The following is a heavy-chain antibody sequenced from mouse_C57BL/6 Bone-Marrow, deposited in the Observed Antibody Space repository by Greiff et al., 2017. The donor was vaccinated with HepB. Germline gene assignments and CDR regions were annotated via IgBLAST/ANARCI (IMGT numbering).Heavy chain of an antibody. D-gene: IGHD2-2*01. V-gene: IGHV1-15*01. J-gene: IGHJ1*03. Sequence: QVQLQQSGAELVRPGASVTLSCKASGYTFTDYEMHWVKQTPVHGLEWIGAIDPETGGTAYNQKFKGKAILTADKSSSTASMELRSLTSEDSAVYYCTWGVNYWYFDVWGTGTTVTVSS. CDR1: GYTFTDYE. CDR2: IDPETGGT. CDR3: TWGVNYWYFDV.